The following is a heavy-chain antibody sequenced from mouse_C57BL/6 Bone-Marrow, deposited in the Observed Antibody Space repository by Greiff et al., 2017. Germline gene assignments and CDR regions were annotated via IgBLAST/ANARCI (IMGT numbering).Heavy chain of an antibody. CDR2: IWRGGSR. D-gene: IGHD2-3*01. J-gene: IGHJ3*01. V-gene: IGHV2-5*01. CDR1: GFSVTSYG. CDR3: AKRKGFGGYFQFAY. Sequence: QVQLKQSGPGLVQPSQSLSITCTVSGFSVTSYGVHWVRQSPGKGLEWLGVIWRGGSRDNNAAYMYRLSITKANAKIQVFFKMNSLQADDTAIYYCAKRKGFGGYFQFAYWGQGTLVTVSA.